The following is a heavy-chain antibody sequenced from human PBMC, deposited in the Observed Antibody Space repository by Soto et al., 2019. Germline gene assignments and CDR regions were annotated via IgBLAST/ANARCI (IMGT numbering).Heavy chain of an antibody. V-gene: IGHV3-72*01. CDR2: TRNKDHSYSA. J-gene: IGHJ4*02. CDR3: ARDTGGSYDY. Sequence: EVQLVESGGGLVQPGGSLRLSCAASGFSFSDYYMDWVRQVPGKGLEWVGRTRNKDHSYSAEYAPPVKGRFTISRHDLEDSMYLQMNSLKTEDTAVYYCARDTGGSYDYWGQGALVTVSS. CDR1: GFSFSDYY. D-gene: IGHD1-26*01.